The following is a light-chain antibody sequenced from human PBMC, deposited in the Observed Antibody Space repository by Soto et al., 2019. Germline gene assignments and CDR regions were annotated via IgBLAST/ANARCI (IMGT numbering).Light chain of an antibody. CDR1: QGISSW. Sequence: DIQMTQSPSSVSASVGDSVTITCRASQGISSWLAWYQQKPGKAPKLQIYAASSLQSGVPSTFSGSGSGTDFTLTLSSLQLEDFSTYQCRQADGFPFTFGPGTTVYIK. J-gene: IGKJ3*01. CDR3: RQADGFPFT. CDR2: AAS. V-gene: IGKV1-12*01.